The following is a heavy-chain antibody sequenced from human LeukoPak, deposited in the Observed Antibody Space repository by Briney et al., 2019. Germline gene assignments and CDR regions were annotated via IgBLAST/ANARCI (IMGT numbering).Heavy chain of an antibody. V-gene: IGHV3-74*01. CDR3: AGPMTEIDY. J-gene: IGHJ4*02. D-gene: IGHD2-21*02. CDR2: INSDGSST. Sequence: GGSLGLSCAASGFTFSTYWMHWVRQAPGKGLVWVSHINSDGSSTNYADSVKGRFTISRDNAKNTLYLQMNSLRAEDTAVYYCAGPMTEIDYWGQGTLVTVSS. CDR1: GFTFSTYW.